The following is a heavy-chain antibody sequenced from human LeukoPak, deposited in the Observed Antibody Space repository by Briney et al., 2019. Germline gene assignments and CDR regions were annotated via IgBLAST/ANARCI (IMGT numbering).Heavy chain of an antibody. CDR2: IYYSGST. CDR3: ATMCGSGSC. J-gene: IGHJ4*02. Sequence: SETLSLTCTVSGGSISSYYWSWIRQPPGKGLEWIGYIYYSGSTNYNPSLKSRVTISVHTSKNQFSLNLSSVTAADTAVYYCATMCGSGSCWGQGTLVTVSS. V-gene: IGHV4-59*12. D-gene: IGHD3-10*01. CDR1: GGSISSYY.